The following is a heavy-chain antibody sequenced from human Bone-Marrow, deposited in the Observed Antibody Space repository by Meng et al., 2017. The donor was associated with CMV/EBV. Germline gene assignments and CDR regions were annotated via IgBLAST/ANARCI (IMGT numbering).Heavy chain of an antibody. V-gene: IGHV4-4*02. CDR3: ARVYCSSSSCFYFDC. Sequence: SETLSLTCAVSDDSISSSNWWTWVRQPPGKGLEWIGEIHHSGNSHYNLSLKSRVTISVDKSKKQFSLRLSSVTAADTALYYCARVYCSSSSCFYFDCWGQGTLVTVSS. J-gene: IGHJ4*02. D-gene: IGHD2-2*01. CDR1: DDSISSSNW. CDR2: IHHSGNS.